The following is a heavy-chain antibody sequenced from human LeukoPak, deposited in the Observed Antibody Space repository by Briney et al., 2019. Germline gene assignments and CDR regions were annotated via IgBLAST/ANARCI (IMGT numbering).Heavy chain of an antibody. Sequence: ASVKVSCKASGGTFSSYAIIWVRQAPGQGLEWMGGIIPIFGTANYAQKFQGRVTITTDESTSTAYMELSSLRSEDTAVYYCARERDYGGNSDAFDIWGQGTMVTVST. CDR1: GGTFSSYA. CDR3: ARERDYGGNSDAFDI. V-gene: IGHV1-69*05. D-gene: IGHD4-23*01. J-gene: IGHJ3*02. CDR2: IIPIFGTA.